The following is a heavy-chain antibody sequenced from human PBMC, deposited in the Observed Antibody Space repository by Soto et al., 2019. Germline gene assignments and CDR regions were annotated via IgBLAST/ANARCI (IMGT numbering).Heavy chain of an antibody. Sequence: EVQLLESGGGLVQPGGSLRLSCAASGFTFSSYAMSWVRQAPGKGLEWVSGISGSGDSTYYADSVKGRFTISRDNSKNTLDWQMNSLRAEDTAVYYCAKGGPGIAVAGTGYFQHWGQGTLVTVSS. D-gene: IGHD6-19*01. CDR2: ISGSGDST. CDR1: GFTFSSYA. J-gene: IGHJ1*01. CDR3: AKGGPGIAVAGTGYFQH. V-gene: IGHV3-23*01.